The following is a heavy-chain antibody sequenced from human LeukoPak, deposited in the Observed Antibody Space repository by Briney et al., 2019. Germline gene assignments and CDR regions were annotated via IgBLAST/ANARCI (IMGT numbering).Heavy chain of an antibody. CDR3: ARGPPNRTPMGMDV. Sequence: ASVKVSCKASGYTFTSYDINWVRQATGQGLEWMGWMSPNSGNTGYAQKFQGRVTMTRNTSISTAYMELSSLRSEDTAVYYCARGPPNRTPMGMDVWGQGTTVTVSS. V-gene: IGHV1-8*01. J-gene: IGHJ6*02. CDR1: GYTFTSYD. D-gene: IGHD2/OR15-2a*01. CDR2: MSPNSGNT.